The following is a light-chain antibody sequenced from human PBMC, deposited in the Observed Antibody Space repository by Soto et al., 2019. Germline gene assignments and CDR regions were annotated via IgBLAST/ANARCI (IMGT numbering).Light chain of an antibody. CDR3: QQYNSWPPIT. CDR2: GAS. V-gene: IGKV3-15*01. Sequence: EIVMTQAPGTLCVSPGEGATLFCRASQSVRPKLAWYQPRAGQAPRLLMYGASTRANGIPVSFSGSGSGTELTLTISSLQSEDFAVYDCQQYNSWPPITFGQGTRLEIK. J-gene: IGKJ5*01. CDR1: QSVRPK.